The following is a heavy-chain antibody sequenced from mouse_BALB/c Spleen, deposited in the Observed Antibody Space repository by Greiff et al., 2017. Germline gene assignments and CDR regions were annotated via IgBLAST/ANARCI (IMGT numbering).Heavy chain of an antibody. V-gene: IGHV1-69*02. CDR1: GYTFTSYW. CDR2: IDPSDSYT. CDR3: ARVGYDYLAY. J-gene: IGHJ3*01. D-gene: IGHD2-4*01. Sequence: VQLQQPGAELVQPGASVKLSCTASGYTFTSYWMHWVKQRPGQGLEWIGEIDPSDSYTNYNQTFKGKATLTVDKSSSTTYMQLSSLTSEDSAVYCCARVGYDYLAYWGQGTLVTVSA.